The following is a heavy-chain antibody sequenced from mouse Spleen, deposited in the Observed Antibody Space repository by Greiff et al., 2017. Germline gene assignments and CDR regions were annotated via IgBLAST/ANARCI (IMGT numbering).Heavy chain of an antibody. J-gene: IGHJ4*01. CDR3: ARRRSSDAMDY. CDR2: IYPGDGDT. CDR1: GYAFSSSW. V-gene: IGHV1-82*01. D-gene: IGHD1-1*01. Sequence: VQLQQSGPELVKPGASVKISCKASGYAFSSSWMNWVKQRPGKGLEWIGRIYPGDGDTNYNGKFKGKATLTADKSSSTAYMQLSSLTSEDSAVYFCARRRSSDAMDYWGQGTSVTVSS.